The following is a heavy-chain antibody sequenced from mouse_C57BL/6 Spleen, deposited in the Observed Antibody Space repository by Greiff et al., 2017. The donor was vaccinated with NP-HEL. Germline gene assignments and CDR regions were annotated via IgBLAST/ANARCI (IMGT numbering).Heavy chain of an antibody. CDR3: ARTPITAVVDYYFDY. CDR1: GFNIKNTY. V-gene: IGHV14-3*01. Sequence: DVQLQESVAELVRPGASVKLSCTASGFNIKNTYMHWVKQRPEQGLEWIGRIDPANGNTKYAPKFQGKATITADTSSNTAYLQLSSLTSEDTAIYCCARTPITAVVDYYFDYWGQGTTLTVSS. D-gene: IGHD1-1*01. J-gene: IGHJ2*01. CDR2: IDPANGNT.